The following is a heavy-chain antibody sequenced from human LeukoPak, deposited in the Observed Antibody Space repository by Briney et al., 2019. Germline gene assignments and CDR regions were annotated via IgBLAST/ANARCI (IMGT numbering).Heavy chain of an antibody. CDR1: RFTSSSNH. Sequence: GGSLRLSCAASRFTSSSNHMNWVRQAPGKGLEWVSVIYSDGSTQYADSVKGRFNITRDNYKNTLYLQMNSLRAEDTAVYYCARTTNDLAFDIWGQGTMVTVSS. V-gene: IGHV3-66*01. D-gene: IGHD1-1*01. CDR2: IYSDGST. J-gene: IGHJ3*02. CDR3: ARTTNDLAFDI.